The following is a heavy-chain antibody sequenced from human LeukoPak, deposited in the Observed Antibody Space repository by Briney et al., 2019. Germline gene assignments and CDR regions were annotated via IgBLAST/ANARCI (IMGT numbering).Heavy chain of an antibody. Sequence: ASVKVSCKASGGTFSSYGISWVRQAPGQGLEWMGWISAYNGNTNYAQKLQGRVTMTTDTSTSTAYMELRSLRSDDTAVYYCARDMGPTGAFDIWGQGTMVTVSS. D-gene: IGHD1-14*01. CDR2: ISAYNGNT. V-gene: IGHV1-18*01. J-gene: IGHJ3*02. CDR3: ARDMGPTGAFDI. CDR1: GGTFSSYG.